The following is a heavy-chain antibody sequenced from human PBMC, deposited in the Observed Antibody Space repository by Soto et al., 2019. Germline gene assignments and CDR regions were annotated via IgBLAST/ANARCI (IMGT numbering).Heavy chain of an antibody. V-gene: IGHV3-15*01. D-gene: IGHD6-13*01. CDR3: TTEDGSPFDYNDCMDV. CDR1: GFTFRNAW. J-gene: IGHJ6*02. CDR2: IKSKTDGGTT. Sequence: LRLSCAASGFTFRNAWMSWVRQAPGKGLEWVGRIKSKTDGGTTDYAAPVKGRFTISRDDSKNTLYLQMNSLKTEDTAVYYCTTEDGSPFDYNDCMDVWGQETTVTVSS.